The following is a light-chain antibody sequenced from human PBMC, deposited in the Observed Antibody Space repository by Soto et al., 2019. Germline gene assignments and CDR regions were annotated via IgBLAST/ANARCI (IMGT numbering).Light chain of an antibody. CDR1: QSFSSW. Sequence: DIPMTQSPSILSASVGDRVTVTCRASQSFSSWLAWYQQKPGKAPKLLIYDASTLERGVPSRFSGSGSGTEFTLTISNLQPDDFATYYCQQFRTFGQGTKVEIK. J-gene: IGKJ1*01. V-gene: IGKV1-5*01. CDR3: QQFRT. CDR2: DAS.